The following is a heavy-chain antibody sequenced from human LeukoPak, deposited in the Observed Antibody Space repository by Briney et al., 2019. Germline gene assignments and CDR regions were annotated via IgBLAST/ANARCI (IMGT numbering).Heavy chain of an antibody. CDR3: ARGDYGDPFDY. J-gene: IGHJ4*02. V-gene: IGHV3-48*03. D-gene: IGHD4-17*01. CDR2: ISNSAGTI. Sequence: GGSLRLSCAASGFTFSSYEMNWVRQAPGKGLEWVSYISNSAGTIYYADSVKGRFTISRDNAKNSLYLQMNSLRAEDTALYYCARGDYGDPFDYWGQGTLVTVSS. CDR1: GFTFSSYE.